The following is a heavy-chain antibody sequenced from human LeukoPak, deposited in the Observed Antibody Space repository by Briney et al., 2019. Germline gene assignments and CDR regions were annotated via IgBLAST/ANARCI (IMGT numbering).Heavy chain of an antibody. CDR1: GGTFSSYA. V-gene: IGHV1-69*13. CDR3: AKYYDIFPGYGMDV. Sequence: SVKVSCKASGGTFSSYAISWVRQAPGQGLEWMGGIIPIFGTANYAQKFQGRVTITADESTSTAYMELSSLRSEDTAVYYCAKYYDIFPGYGMDVWSQGTTVTVSS. CDR2: IIPIFGTA. J-gene: IGHJ6*02. D-gene: IGHD3-9*01.